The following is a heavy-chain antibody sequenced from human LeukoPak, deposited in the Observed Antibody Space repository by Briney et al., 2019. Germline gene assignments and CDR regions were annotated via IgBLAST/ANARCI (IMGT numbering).Heavy chain of an antibody. D-gene: IGHD1-1*01. J-gene: IGHJ4*02. CDR2: INPNSGAT. CDR1: GYTFSGYY. CDR3: ARYNWNDVVSALDY. V-gene: IGHV1-2*02. Sequence: ASVKVSCKASGYTFSGYYIHWVRQAPGQGLEWMGWINPNSGATNYAQKFQGGVTMTRDTSITTFYMEASRLRSDDTAVYYCARYNWNDVVSALDYWGQGTLVTVSS.